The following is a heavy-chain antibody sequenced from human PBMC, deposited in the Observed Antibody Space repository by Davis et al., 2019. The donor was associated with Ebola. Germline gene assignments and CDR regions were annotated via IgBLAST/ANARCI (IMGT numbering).Heavy chain of an antibody. Sequence: GESLKISCAASGFTFSSYGMHWVRQAPGKGLEWVAVISYDGSNKYYADSVKGRFTISRDNSKNTLYLQMNSLRAEDTAVYYCARSLRQWLVYYYYGMDVWGQGTTVTVSS. CDR1: GFTFSSYG. CDR3: ARSLRQWLVYYYYGMDV. J-gene: IGHJ6*02. D-gene: IGHD6-19*01. CDR2: ISYDGSNK. V-gene: IGHV3-30*03.